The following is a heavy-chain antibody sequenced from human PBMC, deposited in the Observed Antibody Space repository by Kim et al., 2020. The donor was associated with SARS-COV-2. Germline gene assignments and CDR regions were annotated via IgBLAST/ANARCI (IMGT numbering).Heavy chain of an antibody. CDR3: ARDFLAYYDYVWGTYGY. D-gene: IGHD3-16*01. CDR1: GYTFTTYA. CDR2: INTNTGTP. Sequence: ASVKVSCKASGYTFTTYAMNWVRQAPGQGLEWMGWINTNTGTPTYAQDFTGRFVFSLDTSVSTAYLLISSLKAEDTAVYYCARDFLAYYDYVWGTYGYWGQGTLVTVSS. J-gene: IGHJ4*02. V-gene: IGHV7-4-1*02.